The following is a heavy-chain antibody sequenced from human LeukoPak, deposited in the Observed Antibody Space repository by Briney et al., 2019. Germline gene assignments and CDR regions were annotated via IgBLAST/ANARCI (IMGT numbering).Heavy chain of an antibody. Sequence: SSETLSLTCSLSGASMKNSFWSWIRQPPGKGLEWIGYISDSGNTNYNPSLKSRVTFSIDTSKGQFYLNLRSVTAADTALYFCARNRFYLTGAYYFDPWGRGTQVTVSS. CDR3: ARNRFYLTGAYYFDP. J-gene: IGHJ5*02. CDR2: ISDSGNT. D-gene: IGHD3-22*01. V-gene: IGHV4-59*01. CDR1: GASMKNSF.